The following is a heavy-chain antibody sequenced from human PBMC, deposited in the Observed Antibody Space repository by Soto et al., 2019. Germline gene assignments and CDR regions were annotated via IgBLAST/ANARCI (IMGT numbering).Heavy chain of an antibody. CDR3: ARVGPTGWFDP. CDR2: INTKTGGT. Sequence: ASVKVSCKAAGYSFTDYFMHWVRQAPGQGLEWMGWINTKTGGTNYAQSFQGRVTMTGDTSINTAYMELSRLRSDDTAVYYCARVGPTGWFDPWGQGTLVTV. CDR1: GYSFTDYF. J-gene: IGHJ5*02. V-gene: IGHV1-2*02.